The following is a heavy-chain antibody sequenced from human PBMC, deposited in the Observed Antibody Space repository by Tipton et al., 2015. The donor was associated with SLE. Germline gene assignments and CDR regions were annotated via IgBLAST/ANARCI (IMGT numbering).Heavy chain of an antibody. Sequence: TLSLTCTVSGYSLTSGYYWGWIRQPPGKGLEWIGRIYHSDSIYHNPSLKSRVTISVDTSKNQFSLRLSSVTAADTAIYYCARHERSSHWFDPWGQGTRVTVSS. CDR2: IYHSDSI. CDR1: GYSLTSGYY. V-gene: IGHV4-38-2*02. CDR3: ARHERSSHWFDP. J-gene: IGHJ5*02. D-gene: IGHD1-1*01.